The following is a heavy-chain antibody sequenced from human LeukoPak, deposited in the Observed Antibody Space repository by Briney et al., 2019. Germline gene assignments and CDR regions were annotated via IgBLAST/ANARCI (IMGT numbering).Heavy chain of an antibody. CDR2: IIPIFGTA. J-gene: IGHJ3*02. CDR1: GGTFSSYA. Sequence: SVKVSCKASGGTFSSYAISWVRQAPGQGLEWIGRIIPIFGTANYAQKFQGRVTITTDESTSTAYMELSSLRSEDTAVYYCARDPWDRSGYYLHGAFDIWGQGTMVTVSS. D-gene: IGHD3-22*01. CDR3: ARDPWDRSGYYLHGAFDI. V-gene: IGHV1-69*05.